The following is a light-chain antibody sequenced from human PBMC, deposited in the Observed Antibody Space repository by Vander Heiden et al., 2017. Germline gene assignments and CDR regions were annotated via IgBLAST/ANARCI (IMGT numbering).Light chain of an antibody. CDR3: QSYDGSHVV. CDR1: SSNIGAAYD. V-gene: IGLV1-40*01. Sequence: QSVLTPPPSVSGAPRQRVTISCTGSSSNIGAAYDVNWYQQLPGTATKLLLDGNNNRPSGVPDRFSGSKSGTSASLAITGLQTEDEADYFCQSYDGSHVVFGGGTKLTVL. CDR2: GNN. J-gene: IGLJ2*01.